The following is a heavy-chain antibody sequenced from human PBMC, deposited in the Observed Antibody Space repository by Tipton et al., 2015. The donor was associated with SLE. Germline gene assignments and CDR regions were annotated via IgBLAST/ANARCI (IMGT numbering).Heavy chain of an antibody. D-gene: IGHD6-6*01. CDR1: GGSISSYY. CDR2: INHSGST. J-gene: IGHJ4*02. CDR3: ARGSYSSSWAPDY. V-gene: IGHV4-34*01. Sequence: TLSLTCTVSGGSISSYYWSWIRQPPGKGLEWIGEINHSGSTNYNPSLKSRVTISVDTSKNQFSLKLSSVTAADTAVYYCARGSYSSSWAPDYWGQGTLVTVSS.